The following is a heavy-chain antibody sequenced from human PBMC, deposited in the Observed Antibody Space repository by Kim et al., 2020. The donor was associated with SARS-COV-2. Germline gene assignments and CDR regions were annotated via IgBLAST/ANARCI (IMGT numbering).Heavy chain of an antibody. CDR2: FDPEDGET. V-gene: IGHV1-24*01. CDR1: GYTLTELS. CDR3: ATGAHTRAARDY. D-gene: IGHD2-2*01. J-gene: IGHJ4*02. Sequence: ASVKVSCKVSGYTLTELSMHWVRQAPGKGLEWMGGFDPEDGETIYAQKFQGRVTMTEDTSTDTAYMELSSLRSEDTAVYYCATGAHTRAARDYWGQGTLVTVSS.